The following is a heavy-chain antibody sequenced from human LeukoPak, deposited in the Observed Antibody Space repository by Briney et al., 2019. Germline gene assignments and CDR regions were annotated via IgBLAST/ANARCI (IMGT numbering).Heavy chain of an antibody. J-gene: IGHJ4*02. CDR3: TSNHDSSGYTPDH. CDR2: IRTKPYGGTT. D-gene: IGHD3-22*01. CDR1: GFTFSTYN. Sequence: GGSLRLSCAASGFTFSTYNMNWVRQAPGKGLEWVAFIRTKPYGGTTEYAASVKGRFTISRDDSKSIAYLQMNSLKTEDTAVYYCTSNHDSSGYTPDHWGQGTLVTVSS. V-gene: IGHV3-49*04.